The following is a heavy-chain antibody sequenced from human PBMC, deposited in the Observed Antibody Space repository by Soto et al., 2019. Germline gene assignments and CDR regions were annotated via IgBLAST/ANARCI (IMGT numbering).Heavy chain of an antibody. V-gene: IGHV3-30*04. CDR3: ARDMSTKYARDY. CDR1: GFTFNSYA. D-gene: IGHD2-2*01. CDR2: ISFDAIHK. J-gene: IGHJ4*02. Sequence: GGSLRLSXAASGFTFNSYAIHWVRQVPGQGLDWVAFISFDAIHKYYADSVKGRFTISRDNSKNTVYLQMNGLRAEDTAVYYCARDMSTKYARDYWGQGTRVTVSS.